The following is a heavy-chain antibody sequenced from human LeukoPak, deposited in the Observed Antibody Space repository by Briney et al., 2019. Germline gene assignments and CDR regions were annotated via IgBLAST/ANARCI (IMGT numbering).Heavy chain of an antibody. CDR2: ISGSGGST. D-gene: IGHD2-2*01. CDR1: GFTFSSYA. CDR3: ARDCSSTSCYDYFDY. V-gene: IGHV3-23*01. J-gene: IGHJ4*02. Sequence: GGSLRLSCTASGFTFSSYAMSWVRQAPGKGLEWVSAISGSGGSTYYADSVKGRFTISRDNSKNTLYLQMDSLRAEDTAVYYCARDCSSTSCYDYFDYWGQGTLVTVSS.